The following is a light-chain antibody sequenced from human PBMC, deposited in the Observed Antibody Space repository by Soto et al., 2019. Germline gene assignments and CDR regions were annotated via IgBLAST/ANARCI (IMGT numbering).Light chain of an antibody. CDR2: GAS. J-gene: IGKJ2*01. V-gene: IGKV3-20*01. CDR3: QQYGNSPPNT. CDR1: QSVSSSY. Sequence: EIVLTQSPGTLSLSPGERATLSCRASQSVSSSYLAWYQQKPGQAPRLLIYGASSRATGIPDRFSGSGSGTDFTLTISRLEPEAFAVYFCQQYGNSPPNTFGPGTKVQIK.